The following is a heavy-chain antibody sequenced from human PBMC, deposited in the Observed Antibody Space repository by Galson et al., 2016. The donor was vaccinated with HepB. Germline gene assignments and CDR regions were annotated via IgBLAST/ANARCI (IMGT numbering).Heavy chain of an antibody. V-gene: IGHV3-7*01. CDR1: GFTFSDYW. CDR2: IKEDGSEK. D-gene: IGHD4-17*01. CDR3: ARDPYGSAGYFDL. J-gene: IGHJ2*01. Sequence: SLRLSCAASGFTFSDYWMSWVRQAPGKGLEWVANIKEDGSEKYFVDSVKGRFTISRDNAKDSLFLQMNSLRVEDTAVYYCARDPYGSAGYFDLWGRGTLVTVSS.